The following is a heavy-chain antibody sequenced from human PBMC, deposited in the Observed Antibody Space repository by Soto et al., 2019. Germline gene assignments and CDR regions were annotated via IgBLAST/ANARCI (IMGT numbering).Heavy chain of an antibody. CDR1: GGSVSSGSYY. CDR3: ARLPGYRNYYYGMDV. Sequence: QVQLQESGPGLVKPSETLSLTCTVSGGSVSSGSYYWSWIRQPPGKGLEWIGYIYYSGSTNYNPSLKSRVTISVDTSKNQFSLKLSSVTAADTAVYYCARLPGYRNYYYGMDVWGQGTTVTVSS. J-gene: IGHJ6*02. V-gene: IGHV4-61*01. CDR2: IYYSGST. D-gene: IGHD3-9*01.